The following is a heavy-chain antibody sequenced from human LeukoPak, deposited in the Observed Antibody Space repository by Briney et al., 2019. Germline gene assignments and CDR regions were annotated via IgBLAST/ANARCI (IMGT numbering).Heavy chain of an antibody. CDR3: VSFYETY. D-gene: IGHD2/OR15-2a*01. V-gene: IGHV3-74*01. CDR2: INSDGSWT. CDR1: GGSISSYY. J-gene: IGHJ4*02. Sequence: ETLSLTCNVSGGSISSYYWSWIRQPPGKGLVWVSHINSDGSWTSYADSVKGRFTISKDNAKNTVYLQMNSLRAEDTAVYYCVSFYETYWGRGTLVTVSS.